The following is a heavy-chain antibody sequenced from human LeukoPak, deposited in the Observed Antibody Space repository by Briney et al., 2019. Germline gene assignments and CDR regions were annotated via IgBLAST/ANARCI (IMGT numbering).Heavy chain of an antibody. V-gene: IGHV1-69*06. CDR2: IIPIFGTA. D-gene: IGHD5-24*01. CDR3: ASGRDGYNFALWYYFDY. CDR1: GGTFSSYA. J-gene: IGHJ4*02. Sequence: SVKVSCKASGGTFSSYAISWVRQAPGQGLEWMGGIIPIFGTANYAQKFQGRVTITADKSTSTAYMELSSLRSEDTAVYYCASGRDGYNFALWYYFDYWGQGTLVTVSS.